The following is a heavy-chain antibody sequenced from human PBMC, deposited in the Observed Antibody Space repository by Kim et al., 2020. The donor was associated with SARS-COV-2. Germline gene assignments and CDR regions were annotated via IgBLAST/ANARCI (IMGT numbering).Heavy chain of an antibody. CDR1: GFTFSSYW. V-gene: IGHV3-74*01. J-gene: IGHJ3*02. CDR2: INSDGSST. Sequence: GGSLRLSCAASGFTFSSYWMHWVRQAPGKGLVWVSRINSDGSSTNYADSVKGRFTISRDNAKNKLYLQMNSLRAEDTAVYYCASQFGELLQTPDAFDIWGQGTMVTVSS. D-gene: IGHD3-10*01. CDR3: ASQFGELLQTPDAFDI.